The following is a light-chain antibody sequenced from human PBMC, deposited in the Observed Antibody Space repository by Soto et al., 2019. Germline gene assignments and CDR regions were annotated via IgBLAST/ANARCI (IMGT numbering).Light chain of an antibody. Sequence: DIVLTQSPGTLSLSPGERATLSCRASQSVNSAYLAWYQQRPGQAPRLLINGASSRATDIPDRFSGSGSGTDFTLTISRLEPEDFGVYYCQQSGDSLWTFGQGTKVEIK. J-gene: IGKJ1*01. CDR1: QSVNSAY. CDR2: GAS. V-gene: IGKV3-20*01. CDR3: QQSGDSLWT.